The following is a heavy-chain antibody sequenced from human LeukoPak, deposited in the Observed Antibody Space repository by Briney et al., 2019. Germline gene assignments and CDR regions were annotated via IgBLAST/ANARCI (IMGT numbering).Heavy chain of an antibody. CDR1: DYSITTGYY. CDR2: IYHSGNT. D-gene: IGHD3-10*01. Sequence: SETLSLTCGVSDYSITTGYYWGWIRQPPGKGLEWIGGIYHSGNTYYNPSPKSRVAISVDTSKNQFSLRLSSVTAADTAVYYCARARGSGSPYYFDYWGQGTLVTVSS. CDR3: ARARGSGSPYYFDY. J-gene: IGHJ4*02. V-gene: IGHV4-38-2*01.